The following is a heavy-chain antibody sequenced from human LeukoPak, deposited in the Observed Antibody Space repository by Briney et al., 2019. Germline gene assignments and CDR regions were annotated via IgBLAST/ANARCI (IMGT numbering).Heavy chain of an antibody. CDR2: ISYSGSS. Sequence: SETLSLTCTVSGGAVSSDYWSWIRQPPGQGLEWIGWISYSGSSNYSPSLKSRVTLSVDTSKNQFSLKLSSVTAADTAVYYCARGGASSKFFDYWGQGTLVTVSS. CDR1: GGAVSSDY. V-gene: IGHV4-59*02. CDR3: ARGGASSKFFDY. J-gene: IGHJ4*02. D-gene: IGHD6-6*01.